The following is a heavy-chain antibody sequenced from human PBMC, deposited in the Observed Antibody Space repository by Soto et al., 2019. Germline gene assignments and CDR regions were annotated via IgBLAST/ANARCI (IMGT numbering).Heavy chain of an antibody. J-gene: IGHJ4*02. CDR2: INHSGST. CDR1: GGSFSCYC. Sequence: PSETLSLTCAVYGGSFSCYCWSGIRQPPGKGLEWIGEINHSGSTNYNPSLKRRVTISVDTSKNQFSLKLSSVTAADTAVYYCARGGARMATTTHFDYWGQGTLVTVSS. D-gene: IGHD5-12*01. V-gene: IGHV4-34*01. CDR3: ARGGARMATTTHFDY.